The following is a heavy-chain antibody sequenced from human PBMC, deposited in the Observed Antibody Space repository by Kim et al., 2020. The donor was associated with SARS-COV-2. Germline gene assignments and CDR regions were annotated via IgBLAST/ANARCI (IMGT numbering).Heavy chain of an antibody. J-gene: IGHJ6*02. CDR3: AKWGGGDEEYYYYYGMDV. V-gene: IGHV3-23*01. Sequence: KGRFTISRDNSKNKLYLQMNSLRAEDTAVYYWAKWGGGDEEYYYYYGMDVWGQGTTVTVSS. D-gene: IGHD5-12*01.